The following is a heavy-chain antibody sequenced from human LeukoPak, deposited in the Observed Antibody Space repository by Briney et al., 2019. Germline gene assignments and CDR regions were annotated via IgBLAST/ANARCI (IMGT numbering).Heavy chain of an antibody. CDR1: GFTVSSNY. CDR2: IYSGGST. J-gene: IGHJ5*02. D-gene: IGHD2-21*02. V-gene: IGHV3-53*01. Sequence: PGGSLRLSCAASGFTVSSNYMSWVRQAPGKGLEWVSVIYSGGSTYYADSVKGRFTISRDNSKNTLYLQMNSLRAEDTAVYYCARSYCGDCYSWFDPWGQGTLVTVSS. CDR3: ARSYCGDCYSWFDP.